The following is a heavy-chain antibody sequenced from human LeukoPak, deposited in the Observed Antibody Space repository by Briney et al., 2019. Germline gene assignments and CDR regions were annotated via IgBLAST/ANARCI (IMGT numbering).Heavy chain of an antibody. V-gene: IGHV3-23*01. CDR3: ARAPYGDNGYTAEVADY. CDR1: GFIFSSYG. J-gene: IGHJ4*02. Sequence: GGTLRLSCAASGFIFSSYGMNWVRRAPGKGLEWVSGISGSADITYYADSVKGRFTISRDNSKNTLYLQMNSLRADDTAVYYCARAPYGDNGYTAEVADYWGQGTLVTVSS. D-gene: IGHD3-16*01. CDR2: ISGSADIT.